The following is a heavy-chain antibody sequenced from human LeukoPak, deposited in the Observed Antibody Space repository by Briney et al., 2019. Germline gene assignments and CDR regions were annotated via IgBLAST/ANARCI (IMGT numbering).Heavy chain of an antibody. CDR2: INHSGST. D-gene: IGHD3-16*02. CDR3: AGYDYVWGSYRPITGFDY. J-gene: IGHJ4*02. CDR1: GGSFSGYY. V-gene: IGHV4-34*01. Sequence: SETLSLTCAVYGGSFSGYYWSWIRQPPGKGLEWIGEINHSGSTNYNPSLKSRVTISVDTSKNQFSLKLSSVTAADTAVYYCAGYDYVWGSYRPITGFDYWGQGTLVTVSS.